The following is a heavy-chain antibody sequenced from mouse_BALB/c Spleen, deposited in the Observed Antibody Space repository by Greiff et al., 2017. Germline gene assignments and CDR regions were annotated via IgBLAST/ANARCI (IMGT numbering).Heavy chain of an antibody. J-gene: IGHJ1*01. D-gene: IGHD2-1*01. V-gene: IGHV2-6-5*01. CDR3: AKGIYYGNWYFDV. Sequence: VQVVESGPGLVAPSQSLSITCTVSGFSLTDYGVSWIRQPPGKGLEWLGVIWGGGSTYYNSALKSRLSISKDNSKSQVFLKMNSLQTDDTAMYYCAKGIYYGNWYFDVWGAGTTVTVSS. CDR1: GFSLTDYG. CDR2: IWGGGST.